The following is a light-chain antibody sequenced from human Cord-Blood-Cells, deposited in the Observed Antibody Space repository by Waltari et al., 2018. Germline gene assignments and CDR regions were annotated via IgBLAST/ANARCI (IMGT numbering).Light chain of an antibody. CDR3: QQSYSTPYT. CDR1: QSISSY. CDR2: AAS. V-gene: IGKV1-39*01. Sequence: DIQMTQSPSSLSASVGDRVTITCRASQSISSYLNWYQQKPGKVPKLLCYAASSLQSGVPSRFSGSGSGTDFTLTISSLQPEDFATDYCQQSYSTPYTFGQGTKLEIK. J-gene: IGKJ2*01.